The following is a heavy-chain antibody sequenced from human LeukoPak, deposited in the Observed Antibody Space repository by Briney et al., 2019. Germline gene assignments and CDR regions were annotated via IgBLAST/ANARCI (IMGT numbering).Heavy chain of an antibody. CDR2: IQITGTT. D-gene: IGHD3-16*01. CDR3: ARETGGGFDY. Sequence: GGSLRLSCAPSGLSVSNDYMTWVRQAPGKGLEWVSIIQITGTTYYADSVKGRFTISRNNSKNTIFLQMNSLRVDDTAMYYCARETGGGFDYWGQGTPVTVSS. J-gene: IGHJ4*02. V-gene: IGHV3-53*01. CDR1: GLSVSNDY.